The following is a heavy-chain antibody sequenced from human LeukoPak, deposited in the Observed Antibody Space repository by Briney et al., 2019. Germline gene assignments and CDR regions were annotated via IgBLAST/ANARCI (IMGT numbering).Heavy chain of an antibody. J-gene: IGHJ3*02. CDR3: ARDYSGSYPTHDAFDI. CDR1: GYTFTSYG. CDR2: ISAYNGNT. D-gene: IGHD1-26*01. V-gene: IGHV1-18*01. Sequence: GASVKVSCKASGYTFTSYGISWVRQAPGQGLEWMGWISAYNGNTNYAQKLQGRVTMTTDTSTSTAYMELRSLRSDDTAVYYCARDYSGSYPTHDAFDIWGQGTMVTVSS.